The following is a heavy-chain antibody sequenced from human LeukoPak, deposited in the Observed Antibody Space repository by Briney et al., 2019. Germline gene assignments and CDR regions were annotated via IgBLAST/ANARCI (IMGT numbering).Heavy chain of an antibody. D-gene: IGHD5-24*01. CDR1: GFTFSSYA. CDR3: AKGRERWLQTHYFDY. Sequence: PGRSLRLSCAASGFTFSSYAMSWVRQAPGKGLEWVSAIGGSGGSTYYADSVKGRFTISRDNSKNTLYLQMNSLRAEDTAVYYCAKGRERWLQTHYFDYWGQGTLVTVSS. J-gene: IGHJ4*02. CDR2: IGGSGGST. V-gene: IGHV3-23*01.